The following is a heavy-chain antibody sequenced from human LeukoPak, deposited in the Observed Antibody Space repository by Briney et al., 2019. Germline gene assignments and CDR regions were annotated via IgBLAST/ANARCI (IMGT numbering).Heavy chain of an antibody. J-gene: IGHJ4*02. CDR3: ARVLGAHDYGVFDY. CDR2: ISAYNGET. Sequence: GASVTDTCKASGYTFTSYGIRWVRQAPGQGLAWMGWISAYNGETNYAPKLQGRVTMTTDTSTSTAYMELRSLRSDDTAVYYCARVLGAHDYGVFDYWGQGTLVTVSS. V-gene: IGHV1-18*01. CDR1: GYTFTSYG. D-gene: IGHD4-17*01.